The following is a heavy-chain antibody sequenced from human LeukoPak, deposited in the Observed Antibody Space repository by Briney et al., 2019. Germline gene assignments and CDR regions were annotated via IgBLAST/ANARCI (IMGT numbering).Heavy chain of an antibody. CDR1: GFTFSSYA. J-gene: IGHJ4*02. D-gene: IGHD3-22*01. CDR3: AKGWYYDSSGHFDY. CDR2: ISGSGGST. V-gene: IGHV3-23*01. Sequence: GGSLRLSCAASGFTFSSYAMSWVRQAPGKGLEWVSAISGSGGSTYYADSVKGRFTVSRDNSKNTLYLQMNSLRAEDTAVYYCAKGWYYDSSGHFDYWGQGTLVTVSS.